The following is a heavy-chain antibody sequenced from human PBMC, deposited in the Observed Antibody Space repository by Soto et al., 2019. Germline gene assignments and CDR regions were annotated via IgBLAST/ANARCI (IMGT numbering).Heavy chain of an antibody. V-gene: IGHV1-58*01. Sequence: GASVKVSCKASGFTFTSSAVQWVRQARGQRLEWIGWIVVGSGNTNYAQKFQERVTITRDMSTSTAYMELSSLKASDTAMYYCARHRVDGSGSYPTAGDYWGQGTLVTVSS. CDR1: GFTFTSSA. CDR3: ARHRVDGSGSYPTAGDY. J-gene: IGHJ4*02. D-gene: IGHD3-10*01. CDR2: IVVGSGNT.